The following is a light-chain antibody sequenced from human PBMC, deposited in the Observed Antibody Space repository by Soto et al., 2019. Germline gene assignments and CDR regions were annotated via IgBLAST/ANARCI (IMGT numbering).Light chain of an antibody. Sequence: QSVLTQPPSVSGAPGQRVTISCTGSNSNIGAGYDVHWYLQLPGTAPKLLIYGDSNRASGVPDRFSGSKSGTSASLAITGLQAEDEADYYCQSYDSSLSGYVFGTGTKVTVL. CDR3: QSYDSSLSGYV. CDR1: NSNIGAGYD. J-gene: IGLJ1*01. CDR2: GDS. V-gene: IGLV1-40*01.